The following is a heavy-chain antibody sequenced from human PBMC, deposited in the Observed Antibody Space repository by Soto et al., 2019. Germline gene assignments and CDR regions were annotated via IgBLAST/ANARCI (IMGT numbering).Heavy chain of an antibody. Sequence: ASVKVSCKASGYTFTSYGISWVRQAPGQGLEWMGWISAYNGNTNYAQKLQGRVTMTTDTSTSTAYMELRSLSSVTAADTAVYYCARYKSNYYYGMDVWGQGTTVTVSS. D-gene: IGHD1-20*01. CDR2: ISAYNGNT. J-gene: IGHJ6*02. V-gene: IGHV1-18*01. CDR3: ARYKSNYYYGMDV. CDR1: GYTFTSYG.